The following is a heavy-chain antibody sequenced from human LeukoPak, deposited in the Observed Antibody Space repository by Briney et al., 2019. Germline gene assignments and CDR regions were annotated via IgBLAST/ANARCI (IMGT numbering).Heavy chain of an antibody. CDR2: ISTTGTTT. V-gene: IGHV3-11*01. Sequence: GGSLRLSCAASGFIFSDYYMTWIRQAPGKGLEWLSSISTTGTTTYYADSVKGRFTISRDNAKNSLYLQMNSLGAEDTAVYYCARRVYYGSGTSQYYFDYWGQGTLVTVSS. CDR1: GFIFSDYY. CDR3: ARRVYYGSGTSQYYFDY. J-gene: IGHJ4*02. D-gene: IGHD3-10*01.